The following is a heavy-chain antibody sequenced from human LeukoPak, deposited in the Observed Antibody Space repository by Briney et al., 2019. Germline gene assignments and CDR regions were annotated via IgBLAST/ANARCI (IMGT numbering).Heavy chain of an antibody. Sequence: SVKVSCKASGGTFSSYAISWVRQAPGQGLEWMGGIIPIFGTANYAQKFQGRVTITADESTSTAYMELSSLRSEDTAVYYCARGRPPQGAFDIWGQGTMVTVSS. CDR3: ARGRPPQGAFDI. V-gene: IGHV1-69*13. CDR2: IIPIFGTA. J-gene: IGHJ3*02. CDR1: GGTFSSYA.